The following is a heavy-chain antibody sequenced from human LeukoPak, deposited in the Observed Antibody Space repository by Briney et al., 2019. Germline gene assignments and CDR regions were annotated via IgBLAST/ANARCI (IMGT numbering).Heavy chain of an antibody. J-gene: IGHJ4*02. D-gene: IGHD3-22*01. V-gene: IGHV1-18*01. Sequence: ASVKVSCKASGYTFTSNGISWVRQSPGQGLEWMGWISGYNGNTNYAQKVQGRVTMTTDTSTSTAYMELRSLRSDNTAVYYCAKGYYYDNSGNSPAEYWGQGTLVTVSS. CDR2: ISGYNGNT. CDR3: AKGYYYDNSGNSPAEY. CDR1: GYTFTSNG.